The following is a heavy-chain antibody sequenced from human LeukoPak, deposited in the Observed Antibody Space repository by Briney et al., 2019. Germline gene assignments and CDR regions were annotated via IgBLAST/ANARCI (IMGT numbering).Heavy chain of an antibody. V-gene: IGHV4-59*01. CDR3: ARVNFDWFTLDY. D-gene: IGHD3-9*01. CDR2: IYYSGST. CDR1: GGSNSSYY. J-gene: IGHJ4*02. Sequence: PSETLSLTCTVSGGSNSSYYWSWIRQPPGKGLEWIGYIYYSGSTNYNPSLKSRVTISVDTSKNQFSLKLSSVTAADTAVYYCARVNFDWFTLDYWGQGTLVTVSS.